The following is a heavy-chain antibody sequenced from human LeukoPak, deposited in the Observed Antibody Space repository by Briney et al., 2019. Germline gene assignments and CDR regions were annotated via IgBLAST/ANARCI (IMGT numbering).Heavy chain of an antibody. CDR2: IIPILGIA. J-gene: IGHJ5*02. Sequence: GASVKVSCKASGGTFSSYTISWVRQAPGQGLGWMGRIIPILGIANYAQKFQGRVTITADKSTSTAYMELSSLRSEDTAVYYCATYCSSTSCPYNWFDPWGQGTLVTVSS. V-gene: IGHV1-69*02. CDR1: GGTFSSYT. CDR3: ATYCSSTSCPYNWFDP. D-gene: IGHD2-2*01.